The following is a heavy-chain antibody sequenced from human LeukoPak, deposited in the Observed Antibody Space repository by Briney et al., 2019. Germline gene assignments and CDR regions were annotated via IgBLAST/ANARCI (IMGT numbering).Heavy chain of an antibody. CDR1: GFTFTGYY. J-gene: IGHJ4*02. D-gene: IGHD3-10*01. Sequence: ASVKVSCKASGFTFTGYYLHWVRQAPGKGLEWMGGFDPEDGETIYAQKFQGRVTMTEDTSTDTAYMELSSLRSEDTAVYYCATTYYYGSGTFDYWGQGTLVTVSS. V-gene: IGHV1-24*01. CDR3: ATTYYYGSGTFDY. CDR2: FDPEDGET.